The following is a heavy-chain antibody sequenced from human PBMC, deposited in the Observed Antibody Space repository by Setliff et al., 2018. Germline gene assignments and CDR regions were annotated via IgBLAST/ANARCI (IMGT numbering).Heavy chain of an antibody. Sequence: KTSETLSLTCAVYGGSFSGYYWSWIRQPPGKGLEWIGEINHSGSTNYNPSLKSRVTISVDTSKNQFSLKLSSVTAADTAVYYCARAPLRTLRYYYYYYMDVWGKGTTVTVSS. CDR1: GGSFSGYY. D-gene: IGHD4-17*01. CDR3: ARAPLRTLRYYYYYYMDV. J-gene: IGHJ6*03. V-gene: IGHV4-34*01. CDR2: INHSGST.